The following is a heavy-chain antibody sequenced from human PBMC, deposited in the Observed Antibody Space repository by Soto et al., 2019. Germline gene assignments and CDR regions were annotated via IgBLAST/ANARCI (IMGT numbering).Heavy chain of an antibody. CDR2: IYYSGTT. Sequence: QVQLQESGPGLVKPSQTLSLTCTVSGGSISSGGYYWYWIRQHPGKGLEWIGYIYYSGTTYYNPSLQSRVTTSVDTSKNQFSLKLGSVTAADTAVYYCAASCVACGGFNYYGMDVWGQGTTVTVSS. D-gene: IGHD2-21*01. J-gene: IGHJ6*02. V-gene: IGHV4-31*03. CDR1: GGSISSGGYY. CDR3: AASCVACGGFNYYGMDV.